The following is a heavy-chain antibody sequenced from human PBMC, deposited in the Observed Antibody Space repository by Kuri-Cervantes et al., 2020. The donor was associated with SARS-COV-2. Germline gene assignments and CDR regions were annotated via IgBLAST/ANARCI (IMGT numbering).Heavy chain of an antibody. CDR2: IWYDGSNK. CDR1: GFTFSSYG. D-gene: IGHD3-10*01. J-gene: IGHJ4*02. CDR3: AKESIITLDY. V-gene: IGHV3-33*06. Sequence: GESLKISCAASGFTFSSYGMHWVRQAPGKGLEWVAVIWYDGSNKYYADSVKGRFTISRDNSKNTLYLQMNSLRAEDTAVYYCAKESIITLDYWGQGTRVTVSS.